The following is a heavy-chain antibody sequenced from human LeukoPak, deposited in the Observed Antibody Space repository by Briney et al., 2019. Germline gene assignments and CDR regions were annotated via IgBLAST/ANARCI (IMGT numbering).Heavy chain of an antibody. CDR3: ARATGGYYDYFDY. Sequence: ASVKVSCKASGYTFTDYYIHWVRQAPGQGLEWMGWINPNSGGTNYAQKFQGRVTMTRDTSISTAYMELSRLTSDDTAVYYCARATGGYYDYFDYWGQGTLVTVSS. D-gene: IGHD3-22*01. V-gene: IGHV1-2*02. J-gene: IGHJ4*02. CDR1: GYTFTDYY. CDR2: INPNSGGT.